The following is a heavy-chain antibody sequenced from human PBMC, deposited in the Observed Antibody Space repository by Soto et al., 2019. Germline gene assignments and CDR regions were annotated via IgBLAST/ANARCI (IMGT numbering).Heavy chain of an antibody. D-gene: IGHD5-18*01. CDR1: GYTFTDYA. Sequence: HVELLQSGADVKKPGASVTISCKASGYTFTDYALHWVRQAPGQRLEWMGWMNAGVGNTLYSQKFQGRITLTRDTSASTAYMELNSLKSEDTAIYYCARDTGYTFGSLNYWGPGTLVTVSS. V-gene: IGHV1-3*01. CDR2: MNAGVGNT. J-gene: IGHJ4*02. CDR3: ARDTGYTFGSLNY.